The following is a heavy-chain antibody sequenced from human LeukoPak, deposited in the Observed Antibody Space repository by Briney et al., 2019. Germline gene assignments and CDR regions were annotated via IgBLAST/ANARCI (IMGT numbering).Heavy chain of an antibody. V-gene: IGHV3-48*04. D-gene: IGHD2-2*01. Sequence: GGSLRLSCAASGFTFRIFGLNWVRQAPGKGPEWVSYIDARSGITYYADSVQGRFTISRDDARESVFLQMDGLRVDDTAVYYCARHGIVVVPAATGAFDIWGQGTMVTVSS. CDR2: IDARSGIT. CDR1: GFTFRIFG. J-gene: IGHJ3*02. CDR3: ARHGIVVVPAATGAFDI.